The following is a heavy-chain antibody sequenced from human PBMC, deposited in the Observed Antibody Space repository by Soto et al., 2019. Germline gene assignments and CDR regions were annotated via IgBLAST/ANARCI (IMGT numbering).Heavy chain of an antibody. V-gene: IGHV3-30-3*01. CDR2: ISYDGSNK. D-gene: IGHD6-13*01. J-gene: IGHJ6*02. Sequence: GGSLRLSCAASGFTFSDYYMSWIRQAPGKGLEWVAVISYDGSNKYYADSVKGRFTISRDNSKNTLYLQMNSLRAEDTAVYYCARDSGYSSSWPYYYYYGMDVWGQGTTVTVSS. CDR1: GFTFSDYY. CDR3: ARDSGYSSSWPYYYYYGMDV.